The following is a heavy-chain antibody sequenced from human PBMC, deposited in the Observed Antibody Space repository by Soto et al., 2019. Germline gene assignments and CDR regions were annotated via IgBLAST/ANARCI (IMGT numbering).Heavy chain of an antibody. CDR3: ARALYYYGSGTVWFDP. CDR1: GGSISSYY. V-gene: IGHV4-59*01. J-gene: IGHJ5*02. Sequence: SETLSLTCTVSGGSISSYYWSWIRQPPGKGLEWIGYIYYSGSTNYNPSLKSRVTISVDTSKNQFPLKLSSVTAADTAVYYCARALYYYGSGTVWFDPWGQGTLVTVSS. CDR2: IYYSGST. D-gene: IGHD3-10*01.